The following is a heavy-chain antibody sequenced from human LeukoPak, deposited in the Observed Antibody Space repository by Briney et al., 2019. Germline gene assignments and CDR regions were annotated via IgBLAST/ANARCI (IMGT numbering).Heavy chain of an antibody. CDR2: TYYRSKWYN. D-gene: IGHD6-19*01. CDR3: ARDVGTSGWHTFDY. Sequence: SQTLSLTCAISGDSVSSNNGAWNWIRQSLSRGLEWLGRTYYRSKWYNDFAPSMQGRITISPDTSKNQFSLQLYSVTPEDTAVYYCARDVGTSGWHTFDYWGQGTLVTVSS. J-gene: IGHJ4*02. V-gene: IGHV6-1*01. CDR1: GDSVSSNNGA.